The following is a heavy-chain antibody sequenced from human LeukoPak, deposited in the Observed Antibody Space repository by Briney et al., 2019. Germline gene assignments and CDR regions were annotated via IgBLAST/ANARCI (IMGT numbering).Heavy chain of an antibody. V-gene: IGHV3-9*01. CDR2: ISWNSGSI. CDR1: GFTFDVYA. D-gene: IGHD6-13*01. J-gene: IGHJ4*02. CDR3: AKDETGYTSSCDY. Sequence: PGRSLRLSCAASGFTFDVYAMHWVRQAPGKGLEWVSGISWNSGSIGYADSVKGRFTISRDNAKNSRYLQMNSLRAEDTALYYCAKDETGYTSSCDYWGQGTLVTVSS.